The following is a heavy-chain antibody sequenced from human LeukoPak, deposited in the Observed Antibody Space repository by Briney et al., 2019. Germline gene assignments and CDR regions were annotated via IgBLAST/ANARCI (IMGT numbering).Heavy chain of an antibody. V-gene: IGHV3-43*02. CDR2: ISVDGGTT. Sequence: GGSLRLSCAASGFSFDNYAMHWVRHGPGKSLQWVSVISVDGGTTYYADSVKGRFTISRDSSKNSLYLQMNSLTTEDSALYYCAKADCGGTCFLIDNWGQGTLVTVSS. CDR1: GFSFDNYA. D-gene: IGHD2-21*02. J-gene: IGHJ4*02. CDR3: AKADCGGTCFLIDN.